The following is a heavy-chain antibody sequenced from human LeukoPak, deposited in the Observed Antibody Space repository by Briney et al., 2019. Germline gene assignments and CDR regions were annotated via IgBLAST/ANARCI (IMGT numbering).Heavy chain of an antibody. D-gene: IGHD1-26*01. CDR3: ARELGGSYWAFDI. CDR2: ITNSGSSI. V-gene: IGHV3-11*04. Sequence: GGSLRLSCAASGFSFTSFYMSWVRQAPGRGLEWVSYITNSGSSIYYADSVRGRFTISRDNTKNSLYLQMNTLRAEDTAVYYCARELGGSYWAFDIWGQGTMVTVSS. J-gene: IGHJ3*02. CDR1: GFSFTSFY.